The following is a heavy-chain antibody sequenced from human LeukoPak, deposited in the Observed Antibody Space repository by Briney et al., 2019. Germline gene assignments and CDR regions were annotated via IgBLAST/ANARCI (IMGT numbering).Heavy chain of an antibody. V-gene: IGHV1-58*02. CDR2: IVVGSGNT. CDR3: AAGRWLPLVAFDI. Sequence: ASVNVSRKASVFTFTSSAMQWVRQARGQRLEWIRWIVVGSGNTNYAQKFQERVTITRDMSTSTAYMELSSLRSEDTAVYYSAAGRWLPLVAFDIWGQGTMVTVSS. CDR1: VFTFTSSA. J-gene: IGHJ3*02. D-gene: IGHD5-24*01.